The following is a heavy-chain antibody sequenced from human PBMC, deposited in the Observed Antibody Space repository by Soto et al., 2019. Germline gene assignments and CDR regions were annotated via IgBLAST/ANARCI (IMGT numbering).Heavy chain of an antibody. D-gene: IGHD3-22*01. Sequence: GGSLRLSCAASGFTFRGSDMHWVRQASGKGLEWVGRIRSKANSYATAYAASVKGRFTISRDDSQNTAHLQMNSLQSEDTAVYYFTSPYDSVSSGCSSATWGQGTMVP. CDR3: TSPYDSVSSGCSSAT. J-gene: IGHJ3*01. CDR1: GFTFRGSD. V-gene: IGHV3-73*01. CDR2: IRSKANSYAT.